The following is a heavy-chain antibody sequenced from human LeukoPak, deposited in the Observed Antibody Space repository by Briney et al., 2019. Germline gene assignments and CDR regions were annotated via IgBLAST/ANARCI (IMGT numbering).Heavy chain of an antibody. Sequence: PSETLSLTCAVSGASMSSHGYSWSWIRQPPGKGQEFIVYICHDGNTYYNPSLNSRVSISVDMSKNQFSLKLSSVTAADTAVYFCATTPNFGSGYPRYFFDYWGQGILVTVSS. J-gene: IGHJ4*02. CDR1: GASMSSHGYS. D-gene: IGHD3-22*01. CDR3: ATTPNFGSGYPRYFFDY. CDR2: ICHDGNT. V-gene: IGHV4-30-2*01.